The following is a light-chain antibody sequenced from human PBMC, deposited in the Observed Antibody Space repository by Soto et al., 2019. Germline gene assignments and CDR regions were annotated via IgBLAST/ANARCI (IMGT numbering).Light chain of an antibody. CDR1: SSDVGLYNY. Sequence: QSALTQPASVSGSPGQSITISCSGTSSDVGLYNYVSWYQQHPGTAPKLIIYEVSSRPSGVSYRFSGSKSGNTASLTISGLQSEDEADYSCSSYTGSSTVVFGGGTQLTVL. CDR2: EVS. J-gene: IGLJ2*01. V-gene: IGLV2-14*01. CDR3: SSYTGSSTVV.